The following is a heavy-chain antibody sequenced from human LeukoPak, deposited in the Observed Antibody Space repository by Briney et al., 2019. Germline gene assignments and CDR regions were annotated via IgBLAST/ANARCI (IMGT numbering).Heavy chain of an antibody. CDR2: ISAYNGNT. Sequence: GASVKVSCKASGYTFTSYGISWVRQAPGQGLEWMGWISAYNGNTNYAQKLQGRVTMTTDTSTSTAYMELRSLRSDDTAVYYCARDVLYSGSYGEMPFDIWGQGTMVTVSS. V-gene: IGHV1-18*01. CDR1: GYTFTSYG. D-gene: IGHD1-26*01. J-gene: IGHJ3*02. CDR3: ARDVLYSGSYGEMPFDI.